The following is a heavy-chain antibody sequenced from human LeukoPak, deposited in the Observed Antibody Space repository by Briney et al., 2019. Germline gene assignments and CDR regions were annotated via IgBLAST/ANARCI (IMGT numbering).Heavy chain of an antibody. D-gene: IGHD6-13*01. CDR1: GGSISSYY. CDR2: IYYSGST. CDR3: ARYSSSPTYYFDY. J-gene: IGHJ4*02. Sequence: SETLSLTCTVSGGSISSYYWSWIRQPPGKGLEWIGYIYYSGSTNYNPSLKSRVTISVDTSKNQFSLKLSSVTAADTAVYYCARYSSSPTYYFDYWGQGTLVTVS. V-gene: IGHV4-59*08.